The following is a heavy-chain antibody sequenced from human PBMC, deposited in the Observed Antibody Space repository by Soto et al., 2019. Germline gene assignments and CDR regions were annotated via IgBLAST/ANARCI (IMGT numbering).Heavy chain of an antibody. CDR1: GFTLRNSGVG. J-gene: IGHJ4*02. CDR3: AHLTTGDFYFDY. V-gene: IGHV2-5*02. D-gene: IGHD4-17*01. Sequence: QITLKESGPTLVKPTQTLTLTCTFSGFTLRNSGVGVGRIRQPPGKALEWLALIYWDDDKRYSPSLKSRLTITKDTSKNQVVLTMTNMDPLDTATYYCAHLTTGDFYFDYWGQGTLVTVSS. CDR2: IYWDDDK.